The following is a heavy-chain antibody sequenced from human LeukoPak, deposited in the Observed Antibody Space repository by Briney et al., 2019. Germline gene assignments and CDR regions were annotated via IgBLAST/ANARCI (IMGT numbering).Heavy chain of an antibody. Sequence: GGSLRLSCAASGFTFSSYWMSWVRQAPGKGLEWVANIKQDGSEKYYVDSVKGRFTISRDNAKNSLYLQMNSLRAEDTAVYYCARVVKVRGVIITAYFDYWGQGTLVTVSP. D-gene: IGHD3-10*01. J-gene: IGHJ4*02. CDR3: ARVVKVRGVIITAYFDY. V-gene: IGHV3-7*01. CDR2: IKQDGSEK. CDR1: GFTFSSYW.